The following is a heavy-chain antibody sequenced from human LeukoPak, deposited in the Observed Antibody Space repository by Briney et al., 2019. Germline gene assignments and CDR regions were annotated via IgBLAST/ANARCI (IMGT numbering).Heavy chain of an antibody. V-gene: IGHV1-2*02. D-gene: IGHD2-2*01. J-gene: IGHJ4*02. CDR2: INPNSGAT. Sequence: ASVKVSCKASGYTFTGYFLNWVRQAPGQGLEWMGWINPNSGATNYAPKFQGRVTMTRDTSITTAYMELGSLRSDDTAVYYCAIKLVVPAALAYWGAGAVVTVSS. CDR3: AIKLVVPAALAY. CDR1: GYTFTGYF.